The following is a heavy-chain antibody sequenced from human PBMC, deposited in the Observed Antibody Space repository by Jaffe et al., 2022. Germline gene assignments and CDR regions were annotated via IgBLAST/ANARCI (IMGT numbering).Heavy chain of an antibody. CDR2: ISDNGGST. J-gene: IGHJ4*02. D-gene: IGHD2-21*01. V-gene: IGHV3-23*01. CDR3: AKGCGGDCYSVDY. CDR1: GFTFSNNA. Sequence: EVQLLESGGGLVQPGGSLRLSCAASGFTFSNNAMNWVRQAPGKGLEWVSDISDNGGSTYYADSVEGRFTISRDNSKNTLYLQMNSLRAEDTAVYYCAKGCGGDCYSVDYWGQGTLVTVSS.